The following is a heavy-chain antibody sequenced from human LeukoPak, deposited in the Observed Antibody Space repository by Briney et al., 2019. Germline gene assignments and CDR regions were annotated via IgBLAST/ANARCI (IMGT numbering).Heavy chain of an antibody. Sequence: SETLSLTCTVSGGSISSYYWSWIRQPPGKGLEWIGYIYYSGSTNYNPSLKSRVTISVDTSKNQFSLKLSSVTAADTAVYYCARDRTPYSSGWYKDAFGIWGQGTMVTVSS. CDR3: ARDRTPYSSGWYKDAFGI. D-gene: IGHD6-19*01. CDR1: GGSISSYY. J-gene: IGHJ3*02. CDR2: IYYSGST. V-gene: IGHV4-59*01.